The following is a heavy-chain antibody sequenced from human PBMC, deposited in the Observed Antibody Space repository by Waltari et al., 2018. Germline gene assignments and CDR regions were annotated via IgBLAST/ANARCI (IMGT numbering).Heavy chain of an antibody. D-gene: IGHD2-15*01. CDR3: VRGRGSSDY. Sequence: STYGMHWFRQAPGKGLEWVADIWSDGSHIHYSDSVKGRFIISRDNSKSTLSLQMNSLRAEDTAVYYCVRGRGSSDYWGQGTLVSVSS. CDR1: STYG. CDR2: IWSDGSHI. V-gene: IGHV3-33*01. J-gene: IGHJ4*02.